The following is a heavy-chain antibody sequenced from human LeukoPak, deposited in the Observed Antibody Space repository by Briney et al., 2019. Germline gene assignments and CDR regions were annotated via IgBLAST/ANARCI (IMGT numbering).Heavy chain of an antibody. Sequence: PGRSLRLSCAASGFTFSSYAMHWVRQAPGKGLEWVAVISYDGSNKYYADSVKGRFTISRDNSKNTLYLQMNSLRAEDTAVYYCARDLTYGSGRTDYWGQGTLVTVSS. CDR2: ISYDGSNK. V-gene: IGHV3-30*04. CDR1: GFTFSSYA. J-gene: IGHJ4*02. D-gene: IGHD3-10*01. CDR3: ARDLTYGSGRTDY.